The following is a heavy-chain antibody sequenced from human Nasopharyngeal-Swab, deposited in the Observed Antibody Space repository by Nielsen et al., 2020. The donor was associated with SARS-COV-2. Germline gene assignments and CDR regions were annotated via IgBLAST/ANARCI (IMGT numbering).Heavy chain of an antibody. V-gene: IGHV4-61*02. CDR3: ARDQYCSGGSRTVFDY. CDR1: GGSISSGSYY. D-gene: IGHD2-15*01. J-gene: IGHJ4*02. CDR2: IYTSGST. Sequence: SETLSLTCTVSGGSISSGSYYWSWIRQPAGKGLEWIGRIYTSGSTNYNPSLKSRVTISVDTSKNQFSLKLSSVTAADTAVYYCARDQYCSGGSRTVFDYWGQGTLVTISS.